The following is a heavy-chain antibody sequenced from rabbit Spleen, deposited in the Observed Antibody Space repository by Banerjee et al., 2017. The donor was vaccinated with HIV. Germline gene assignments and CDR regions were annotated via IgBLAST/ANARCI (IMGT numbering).Heavy chain of an antibody. CDR2: IGAGSSGST. Sequence: QEQLVESGGGLVQPEGSLTLSCTASGFSFSSSYWICWVRQAPGKGLEWIACIGAGSSGSTAYATWAKGRFTISKTSSTTVTLQMTSLTAADTATYFCARGGAANVECDLWGPGTLVTVS. CDR1: GFSFSSSYW. J-gene: IGHJ4*01. CDR3: ARGGAANVECDL. V-gene: IGHV1S45*01. D-gene: IGHD3-1*01.